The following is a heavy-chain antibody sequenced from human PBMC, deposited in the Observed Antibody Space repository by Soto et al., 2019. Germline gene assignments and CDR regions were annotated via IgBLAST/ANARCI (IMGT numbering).Heavy chain of an antibody. D-gene: IGHD1-26*01. CDR2: IYGSGST. CDR3: AGRVGATNYGMDV. Sequence: GGSRRRSWSASEFIVSSNYMNWVRQAPGKGLECVSTIYGSGSTYYADSVKGRFTISRDNSKNTLYLQMNSLRAEDTAVYYCAGRVGATNYGMDVWGQGTTVTVSS. CDR1: EFIVSSNY. V-gene: IGHV3-53*01. J-gene: IGHJ6*02.